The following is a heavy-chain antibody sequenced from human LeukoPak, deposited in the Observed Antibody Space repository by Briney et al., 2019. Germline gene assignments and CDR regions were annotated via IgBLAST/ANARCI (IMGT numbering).Heavy chain of an antibody. V-gene: IGHV3-30*18. D-gene: IGHD2-2*01. CDR2: ISYDGSNK. J-gene: IGHJ2*01. CDR3: AKASEAYQLLFMYFDL. CDR1: GFTFSSYG. Sequence: GRSLRLSCAASGFTFSSYGMHWVRQAPGKGLEWVAVISYDGSNKYYADSVKGRFTISRDNSKNTLYLQMNSLRAEDTAVYYCAKASEAYQLLFMYFDLWGRGTLVTVSS.